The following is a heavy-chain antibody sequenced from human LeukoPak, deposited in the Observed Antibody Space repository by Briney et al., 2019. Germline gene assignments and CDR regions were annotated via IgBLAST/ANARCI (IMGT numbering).Heavy chain of an antibody. J-gene: IGHJ3*02. V-gene: IGHV4-61*02. D-gene: IGHD2-15*01. CDR3: VLGRVVVGATMAFDI. CDR2: IYTSGST. Sequence: PSQTLSLTCTVSGDSISSGNYYWSWIRQPAGKGLEWIGRIYTSGSTNYNPSLKSRVTISVDTSKNHFSLKLSSVTAADTAVYYCVLGRVVVGATMAFDIWGQGTMVTVSS. CDR1: GDSISSGNYY.